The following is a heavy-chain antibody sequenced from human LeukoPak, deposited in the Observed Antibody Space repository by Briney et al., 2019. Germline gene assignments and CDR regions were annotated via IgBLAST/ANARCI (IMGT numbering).Heavy chain of an antibody. CDR1: GFTFSSYA. Sequence: HSGGSLRLSCAASGFTFSSYAMSWVRQAPGKGPEWVSAISGSGGSTYYADSVKGRFTISRDNSKNTLYLQMNSLRAEDTAVYYCAKGSRISDYWGQGTLVTVSS. J-gene: IGHJ4*02. CDR3: AKGSRISDY. CDR2: ISGSGGST. D-gene: IGHD3-10*01. V-gene: IGHV3-23*01.